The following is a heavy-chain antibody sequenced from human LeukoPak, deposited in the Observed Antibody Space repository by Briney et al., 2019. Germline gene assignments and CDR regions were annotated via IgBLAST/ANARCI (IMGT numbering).Heavy chain of an antibody. CDR3: ARDLGRGDYDSSGYEY. J-gene: IGHJ4*02. CDR2: INPNSGGT. CDR1: GYTFTGYY. D-gene: IGHD3-22*01. V-gene: IGHV1-2*02. Sequence: ASAKVSCKASGYTFTGYYMHWVRQAPGQGLERMGWINPNSGGTNYAQKFQGRVTMTRDTSISTAYMELSRLRSDDTAVYYCARDLGRGDYDSSGYEYWGQGTLVTVSS.